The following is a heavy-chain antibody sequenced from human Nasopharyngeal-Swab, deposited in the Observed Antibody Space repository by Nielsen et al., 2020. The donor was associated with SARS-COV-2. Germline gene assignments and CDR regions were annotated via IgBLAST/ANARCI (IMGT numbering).Heavy chain of an antibody. Sequence: RQAPGKGLEWIGEINHSGSTNYNPSLKSRVTISVDTSKNQFSLKLSSVTAADTAVYYCARGQGPRHYYDSSGYYYDVLGRGYYFDYWGQGTLVTVFS. D-gene: IGHD3-22*01. CDR3: ARGQGPRHYYDSSGYYYDVLGRGYYFDY. V-gene: IGHV4-34*01. J-gene: IGHJ4*02. CDR2: INHSGST.